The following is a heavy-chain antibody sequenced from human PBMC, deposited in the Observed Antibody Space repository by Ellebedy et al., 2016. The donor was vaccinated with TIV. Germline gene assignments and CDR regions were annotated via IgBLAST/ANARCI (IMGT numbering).Heavy chain of an antibody. CDR3: ARDGAYGDYAPGQYGMDV. CDR1: GFSFSSYW. CDR2: IRQDGNK. V-gene: IGHV3-7*03. D-gene: IGHD4-17*01. Sequence: GGSLRLSCAASGFSFSSYWMTWVRQAPGKGLEWVANIRQDGNKNYVDSVKGRFTISRDNGQNSLYLQMNSLRVEDTAVYYCARDGAYGDYAPGQYGMDVWGQGTTVIVS. J-gene: IGHJ6*02.